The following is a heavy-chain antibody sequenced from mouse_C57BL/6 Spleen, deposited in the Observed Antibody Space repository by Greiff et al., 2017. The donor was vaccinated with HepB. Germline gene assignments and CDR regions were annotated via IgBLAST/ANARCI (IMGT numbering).Heavy chain of an antibody. CDR3: ARDALWAMDY. V-gene: IGHV3-6*01. Sequence: ESGPGLVKPSQSLSLTCSVTGYSITSGYYWNWIRQFPGNKLEWMGYISYDGSNNYNPSLKNRISITRDTSKNQFFLKLNSVTTEDTATYYCARDALWAMDYWGQGTSVTVSS. CDR2: ISYDGSN. J-gene: IGHJ4*01. CDR1: GYSITSGYY.